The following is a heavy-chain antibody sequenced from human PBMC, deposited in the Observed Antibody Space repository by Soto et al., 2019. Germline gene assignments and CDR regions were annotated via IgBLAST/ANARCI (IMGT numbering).Heavy chain of an antibody. D-gene: IGHD2-15*01. CDR2: MNPNSGNT. Sequence: ASVKVSCKASGYTFTSYDINWVRQATGQGLEWMGWMNPNSGNTGYAQKFQGRVTMTRNTSISTAYMELSSLRSEDTAVYYCARGQGVVAVEYYYYGMDVWGQGTTVTVSS. V-gene: IGHV1-8*01. CDR1: GYTFTSYD. J-gene: IGHJ6*02. CDR3: ARGQGVVAVEYYYYGMDV.